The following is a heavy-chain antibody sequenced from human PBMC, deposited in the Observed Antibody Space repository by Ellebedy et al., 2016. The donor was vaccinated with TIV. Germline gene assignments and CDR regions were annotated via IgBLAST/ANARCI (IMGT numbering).Heavy chain of an antibody. CDR2: ISYSGDLM. CDR3: ARLGVIAAAGASDS. J-gene: IGHJ4*02. D-gene: IGHD6-13*01. V-gene: IGHV3-11*01. CDR1: GFTFSGYY. Sequence: PGGSLRLSCAASGFTFSGYYMSWFRQAPGKGPEWVSYISYSGDLMYYADSVKGRFTTSRDNAGNSLYLQMSSLRAEDTAVYYCARLGVIAAAGASDSWGQGTLVIVSS.